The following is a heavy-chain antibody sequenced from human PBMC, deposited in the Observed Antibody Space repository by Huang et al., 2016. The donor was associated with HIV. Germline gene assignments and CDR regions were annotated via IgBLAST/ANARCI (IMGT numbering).Heavy chain of an antibody. CDR3: ARDWGQCSSTNCYIFDY. V-gene: IGHV1-2*02. J-gene: IGHJ4*02. CDR2: SNPKSGGT. CDR1: GYTFTDYD. Sequence: QVQLVQSGAEVGKPGASVKVSCKTSGYTFTDYDMHWVRQAPGQGLEWMGWSNPKSGGTNYAQKFQGRVTMIKDTSISTAYMELSGLRSDDTAVYYCARDWGQCSSTNCYIFDYWGQGILVTVSS. D-gene: IGHD2-2*02.